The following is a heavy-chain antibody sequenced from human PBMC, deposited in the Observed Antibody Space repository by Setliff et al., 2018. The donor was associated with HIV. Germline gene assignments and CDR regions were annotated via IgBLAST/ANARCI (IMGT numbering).Heavy chain of an antibody. Sequence: GGSLRLSCAASGFTFRNYNFNWVRQAPGRGLEWVSVIYAGGSTYYADSVKGRFTISRDNSKNMLYLQMDSLRAEDTAVYYCARGRNRNYVVYGMDVWGQGTTVTGLL. J-gene: IGHJ6*02. CDR3: ARGRNRNYVVYGMDV. CDR1: GFTFRNYN. D-gene: IGHD1-7*01. V-gene: IGHV3-53*01. CDR2: IYAGGST.